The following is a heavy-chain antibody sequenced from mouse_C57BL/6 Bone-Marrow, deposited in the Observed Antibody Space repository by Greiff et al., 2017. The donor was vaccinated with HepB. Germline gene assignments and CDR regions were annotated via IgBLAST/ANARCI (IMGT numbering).Heavy chain of an antibody. V-gene: IGHV1-15*01. CDR1: GYTFTDYE. CDR2: IDPETGGT. D-gene: IGHD1-1*01. Sequence: QVQLQQSGAELVRPGASVTLSCKASGYTFTDYEMHWVKQTPVHGLEWIGAIDPETGGTAYNQKFKGKAILTADKSSSTAYMELRNLTSEDSAVYYCTRGGLTTAVAPFYWGQGTTLTVSS. CDR3: TRGGLTTAVAPFY. J-gene: IGHJ2*01.